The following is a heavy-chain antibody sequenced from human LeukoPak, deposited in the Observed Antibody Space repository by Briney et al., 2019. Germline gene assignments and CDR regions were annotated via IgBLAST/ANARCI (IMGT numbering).Heavy chain of an antibody. D-gene: IGHD6-19*01. CDR2: IYSGGST. V-gene: IGHV3-66*01. Sequence: PGGSLRLSCAASGFTVSSNYMSWVRQAPGKGLEWVSVIYSGGSTYYADSVKGRFTISRDNSKNTLYLQMNSLRAEDTAVYYCARVADRLIAVAGQFDYWGQGTLVTVSS. CDR3: ARVADRLIAVAGQFDY. J-gene: IGHJ4*02. CDR1: GFTVSSNY.